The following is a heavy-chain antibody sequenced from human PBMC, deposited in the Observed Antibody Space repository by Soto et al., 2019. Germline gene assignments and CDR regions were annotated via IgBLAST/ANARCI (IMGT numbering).Heavy chain of an antibody. J-gene: IGHJ4*02. CDR2: TYWDNDN. V-gene: IGHV2-5*02. CDR1: GFSISTSGVG. Sequence: QITLKESGPTLVKPTETLTLTCTFSGFSISTSGVGVGWIRQPPGKXXEWLAFTYWDNDNRYNPSLRSRVTVAKDTSKXLVXXXXXXXXXXXXXXXXXXXXXXXXXWDDGYFDYWGQGTLVTVSS. CDR3: XXXXXXXXWDDGYFDY. D-gene: IGHD1-1*01.